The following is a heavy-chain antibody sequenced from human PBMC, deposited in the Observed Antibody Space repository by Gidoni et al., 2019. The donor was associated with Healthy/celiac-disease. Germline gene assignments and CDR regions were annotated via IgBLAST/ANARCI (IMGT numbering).Heavy chain of an antibody. CDR3: ASFTEKGIAVAGTWSYGMDV. J-gene: IGHJ6*02. D-gene: IGHD6-19*01. Sequence: QVQLQESGPGLVKPSETLSLTCTVSGGSVSSGSYYWSWIRQPPGKGLEWIGYIYYSGSTNYNPSLKSRVTISVDTSKNQFSLKLSSVTAADTAVYYCASFTEKGIAVAGTWSYGMDVWGQGTTVTVSS. CDR2: IYYSGST. CDR1: GGSVSSGSYY. V-gene: IGHV4-61*01.